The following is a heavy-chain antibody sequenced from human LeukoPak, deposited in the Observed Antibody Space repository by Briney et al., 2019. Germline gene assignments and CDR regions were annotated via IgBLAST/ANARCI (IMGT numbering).Heavy chain of an antibody. V-gene: IGHV3-9*01. CDR1: GFTFDDYA. J-gene: IGHJ4*02. CDR3: AKDGGDHYGDNYFDY. Sequence: GGSLRLSCAASGFTFDDYAMHWVRQAPGNGLEWVSGISWNSGSIGYADSVKGRFTISRDNAKNSLYLQMNSLRAEDTALYYCAKDGGDHYGDNYFDYWGQGTLVTVSS. CDR2: ISWNSGSI. D-gene: IGHD4-17*01.